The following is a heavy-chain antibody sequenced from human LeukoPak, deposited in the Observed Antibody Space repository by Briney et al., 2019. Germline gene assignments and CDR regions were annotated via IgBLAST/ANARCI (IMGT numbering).Heavy chain of an antibody. Sequence: GGSLRLSCAASGFTFSSYSMNWVRQAPGEGLKWVSCISSSSSYIYYADSVKGRFTIPRDNAKNSLYLQMNSLRAEDTAVYYCASVRYCSSTSCLEGALDPWGQGTLVTVSS. CDR2: ISSSSSYI. CDR1: GFTFSSYS. D-gene: IGHD2-2*01. J-gene: IGHJ5*02. V-gene: IGHV3-21*01. CDR3: ASVRYCSSTSCLEGALDP.